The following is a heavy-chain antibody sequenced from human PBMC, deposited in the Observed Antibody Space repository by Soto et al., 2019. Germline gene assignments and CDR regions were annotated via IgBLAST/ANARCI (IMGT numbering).Heavy chain of an antibody. V-gene: IGHV4-31*02. CDR3: AKDPLYGWFDP. D-gene: IGHD2-2*02. CDR2: ITDSGST. CDR1: GGSISGGGYY. Sequence: SETLSLTCIVSGGSISGGGYYWSWIRQHPGKGLEWIGFITDSGSTYYNPSLKSRVTISVDTSRNQFSLNLNSVTAADTAVYYCAKDPLYGWFDPWGQGTLVTVSS. J-gene: IGHJ5*02.